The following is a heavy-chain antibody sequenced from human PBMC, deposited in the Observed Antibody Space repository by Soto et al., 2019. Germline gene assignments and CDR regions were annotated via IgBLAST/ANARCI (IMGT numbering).Heavy chain of an antibody. CDR2: IYYSGST. J-gene: IGHJ5*02. V-gene: IGHV4-39*01. CDR1: GGSISSSSYY. CDR3: ARHSGYNWNDRGLDP. Sequence: SETLSLTCTVSGGSISSSSYYWGWIHQPPGKGLEWIGSIYYSGSTYYNQSLKSRVTISVDTSKNQFSLKLSSVTAADTAVYYCARHSGYNWNDRGLDPWGQGTLVTVSS. D-gene: IGHD1-1*01.